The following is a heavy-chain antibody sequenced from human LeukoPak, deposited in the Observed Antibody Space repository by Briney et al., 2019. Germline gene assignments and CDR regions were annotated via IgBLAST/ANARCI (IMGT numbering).Heavy chain of an antibody. CDR1: GFTFSSYG. D-gene: IGHD1-26*01. CDR2: IRYDGSNK. CDR3: AKDGVGATATQH. Sequence: GGSLRLSCAASGFTFSSYGMHWVRQAPGKGLEWVAFIRYDGSNKYYADSVKGRFTISRDNSKNTLYLQMNSLRAEGTAVYYCAKDGVGATATQHWGQGTLVTVSS. V-gene: IGHV3-30*02. J-gene: IGHJ1*01.